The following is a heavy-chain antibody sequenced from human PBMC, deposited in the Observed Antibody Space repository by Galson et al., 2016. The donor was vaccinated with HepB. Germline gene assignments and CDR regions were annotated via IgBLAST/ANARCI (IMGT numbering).Heavy chain of an antibody. CDR1: GFTFSSYG. CDR3: ARGGPFSTSWYLDF. CDR2: IYYDGNNK. D-gene: IGHD6-13*01. Sequence: SLRLSCATSGFTFSSYGMHWVRQAPGKGLDWVAYIYYDGNNKDYADSVKGRFTISRDNSKNTLYLQMNSLRVEDTGIYYCARGGPFSTSWYLDFWGQGTLLTVSS. J-gene: IGHJ4*02. V-gene: IGHV3-33*01.